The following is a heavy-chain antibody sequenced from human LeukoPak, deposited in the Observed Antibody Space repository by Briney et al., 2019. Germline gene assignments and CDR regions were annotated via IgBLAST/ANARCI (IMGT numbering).Heavy chain of an antibody. Sequence: SETLSLTCTVSGGSISSYYWSWIRQPPGKGLEWIGYIYYNRGTNYSPSLKSRVTIPVDTSKNQFSLRLTSVSAADTAVYYCARGGDGYNPLDYWGQGTLVTVSS. CDR1: GGSISSYY. CDR3: ARGGDGYNPLDY. J-gene: IGHJ4*02. V-gene: IGHV4-59*01. CDR2: IYYNRGT. D-gene: IGHD5-24*01.